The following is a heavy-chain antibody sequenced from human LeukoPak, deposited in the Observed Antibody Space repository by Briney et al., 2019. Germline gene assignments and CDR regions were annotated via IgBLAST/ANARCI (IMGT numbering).Heavy chain of an antibody. Sequence: PGGSLRLSCAASGFTFSSYSMNWVCQAPGKGLEWVSYISSISSTICYADSVKGRFAISRDNAKNSLYLQMISLRAEDTAVYYCARDSYDFWSGSLGTDYWGQGTLVTVSS. CDR2: ISSISSTI. J-gene: IGHJ4*02. D-gene: IGHD3-3*01. CDR3: ARDSYDFWSGSLGTDY. V-gene: IGHV3-48*04. CDR1: GFTFSSYS.